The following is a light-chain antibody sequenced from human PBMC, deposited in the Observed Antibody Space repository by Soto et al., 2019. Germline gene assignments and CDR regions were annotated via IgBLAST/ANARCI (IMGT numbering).Light chain of an antibody. CDR1: SSDVGGYNY. V-gene: IGLV2-14*01. CDR3: SSYTSSITRIHVV. J-gene: IGLJ2*01. CDR2: DVS. Sequence: QSVLTQPASVSGSPGQSITISCTGTSSDVGGYNYVSWYQQHPGKAPKLMIYDVSNRPSGVSNRFSGSKSGNTASLTISGLQAEDEADYYCSSYTSSITRIHVVFGGGTKLTVL.